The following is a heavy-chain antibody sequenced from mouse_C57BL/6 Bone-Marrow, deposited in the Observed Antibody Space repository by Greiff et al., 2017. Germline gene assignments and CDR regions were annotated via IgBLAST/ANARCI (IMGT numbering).Heavy chain of an antibody. Sequence: EVKLVESGGGLVQPGGSLKLSCAASGFTFSDYYMYWVRQTPEKRLEWVAYISNGGGSTYYPDTVKGRFTISRDNAKNTLYLQMSRLKSEDTAMYYCARHYYYGSSPWYFDVWGKGTTVTVSS. CDR2: ISNGGGST. D-gene: IGHD1-1*01. CDR3: ARHYYYGSSPWYFDV. J-gene: IGHJ1*03. CDR1: GFTFSDYY. V-gene: IGHV5-12*01.